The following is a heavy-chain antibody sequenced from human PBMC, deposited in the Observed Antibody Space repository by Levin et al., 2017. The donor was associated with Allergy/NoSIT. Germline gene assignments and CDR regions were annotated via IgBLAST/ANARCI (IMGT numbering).Heavy chain of an antibody. J-gene: IGHJ4*02. Sequence: SCAASGFTFSSYAMHWVRQAPGKGLEWVAVISYDGSNKYYADSVKGRFTISRDNSKNTLYLQMNSLRAEDTAVYYCARDTRWFGELEPGYFDYWGQGTLVTGSS. CDR2: ISYDGSNK. V-gene: IGHV3-30-3*01. D-gene: IGHD3-10*01. CDR1: GFTFSSYA. CDR3: ARDTRWFGELEPGYFDY.